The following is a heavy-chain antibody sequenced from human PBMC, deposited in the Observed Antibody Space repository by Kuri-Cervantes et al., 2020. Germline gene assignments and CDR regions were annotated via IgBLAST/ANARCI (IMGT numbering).Heavy chain of an antibody. CDR3: ARQGCSSTSCYAFDY. Sequence: KVSCKGSGYSFTSYWIGWVRQMPGKGLEWMGIIYPGDSDTRYSPSFQGQVTISADKSISPAYLQWSSLKASDTAMYYCARQGCSSTSCYAFDYWGQGTLVTVSS. CDR2: IYPGDSDT. D-gene: IGHD2-2*01. V-gene: IGHV5-51*01. CDR1: GYSFTSYW. J-gene: IGHJ4*02.